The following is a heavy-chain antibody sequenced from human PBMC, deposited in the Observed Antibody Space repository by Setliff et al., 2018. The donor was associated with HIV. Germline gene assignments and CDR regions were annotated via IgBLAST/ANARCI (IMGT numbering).Heavy chain of an antibody. CDR2: IIPMLGIT. CDR3: ARVRILDYYDSSGSDAFDI. D-gene: IGHD3-22*01. Sequence: SVKVSCKAYGGTFSSYAITWVRQAPGQGLECMGGIIPMLGITNYAQRFQGRLTITADESTSTAYMELSSLRSEDTAVYYCARVRILDYYDSSGSDAFDIWGQGTMVTVSS. J-gene: IGHJ3*02. CDR1: GGTFSSYA. V-gene: IGHV1-69*10.